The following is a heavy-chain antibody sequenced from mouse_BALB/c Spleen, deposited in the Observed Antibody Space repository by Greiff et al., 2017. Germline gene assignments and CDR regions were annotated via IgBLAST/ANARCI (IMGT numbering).Heavy chain of an antibody. V-gene: IGHV1S29*02. Sequence: EVKLQQSGPELVKPGASVKISCKASGYTFTDYNMHWVKQSHGKSLEWIGYIYPYNGGTGYNQKFKSKATLTVDNSSSTAYMELRSLTSEDSAVYYCARLDYDLYYAMDYWGQGTSVTVSS. CDR2: IYPYNGGT. J-gene: IGHJ4*01. CDR1: GYTFTDYN. D-gene: IGHD2-4*01. CDR3: ARLDYDLYYAMDY.